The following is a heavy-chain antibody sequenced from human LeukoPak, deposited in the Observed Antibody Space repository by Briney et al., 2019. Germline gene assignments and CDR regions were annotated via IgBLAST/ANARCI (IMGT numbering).Heavy chain of an antibody. CDR1: GYTFTSYD. V-gene: IGHV1-46*01. Sequence: GASVKVSCKASGYTFTSYDINWVRQAPGQGLEWMGIINPSGGSTSYAQRFQGRVTMTRDTSTSTVYMELSSLRSEDTAVYYCARDRAWAFDPWGQGTLVTVSS. CDR2: INPSGGST. D-gene: IGHD1-26*01. J-gene: IGHJ5*02. CDR3: ARDRAWAFDP.